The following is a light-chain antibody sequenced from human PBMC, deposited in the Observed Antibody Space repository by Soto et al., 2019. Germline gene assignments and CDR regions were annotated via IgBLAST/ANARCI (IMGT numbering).Light chain of an antibody. CDR1: QSISIY. J-gene: IGKJ1*01. CDR2: AAT. V-gene: IGKV1-39*01. CDR3: QQSYSIPET. Sequence: DIQMTQSPPSLSASVGDRVTITCRASQSISIYLNWYQQKPGQAPKLLIYAATRLQSGVPSRFSGSGSGTDFTLTISSLQREDFATYYCQQSYSIPETFGQGTKVDIK.